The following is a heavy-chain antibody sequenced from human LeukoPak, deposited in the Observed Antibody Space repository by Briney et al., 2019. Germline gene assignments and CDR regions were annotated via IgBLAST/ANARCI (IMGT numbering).Heavy chain of an antibody. V-gene: IGHV3-64*01. Sequence: GGSLRLSCAASGFTFIAYSMNWVRQTPGKGLEYVSAISTNGGGTYYANSVKGRFTISRDNSKNTLYLQMGSLRAEDMAVYYCARYCSGVSCYSGYDYWGQGTLVTVSS. CDR1: GFTFIAYS. J-gene: IGHJ4*02. CDR3: ARYCSGVSCYSGYDY. D-gene: IGHD2-15*01. CDR2: ISTNGGGT.